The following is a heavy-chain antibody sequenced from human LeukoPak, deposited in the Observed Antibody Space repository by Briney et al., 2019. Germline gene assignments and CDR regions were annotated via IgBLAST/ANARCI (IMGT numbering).Heavy chain of an antibody. CDR2: ISSSSSYI. Sequence: GGSLRLSCAASGFTFSRHSINWVRQAPGKGLEWVSSISSSSSYIYYADSVKGRFTISRDNAKNSLYLQMNSLRAEDTAVYYCAKDGPYSSSWYYYYYYMDVWGKGTTVTISS. CDR3: AKDGPYSSSWYYYYYYMDV. D-gene: IGHD6-13*01. CDR1: GFTFSRHS. V-gene: IGHV3-21*01. J-gene: IGHJ6*03.